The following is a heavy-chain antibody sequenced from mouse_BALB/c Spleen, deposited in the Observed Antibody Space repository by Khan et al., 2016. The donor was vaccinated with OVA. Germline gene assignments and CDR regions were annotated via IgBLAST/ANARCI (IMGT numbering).Heavy chain of an antibody. CDR3: ARDYWFAY. J-gene: IGHJ3*01. CDR1: GFTFSNYA. CDR2: IGSGEST. Sequence: EVELVESGGGLVKPGGSLKLSCEASGFTFSNYAMSWVRQSPEKRLEWVASIGSGESTYYLDSVKGRFTISRNNARNILYLQMSSLRSEDTAMYYCARDYWFAYWGQGTLVNVSA. V-gene: IGHV5-6-5*01.